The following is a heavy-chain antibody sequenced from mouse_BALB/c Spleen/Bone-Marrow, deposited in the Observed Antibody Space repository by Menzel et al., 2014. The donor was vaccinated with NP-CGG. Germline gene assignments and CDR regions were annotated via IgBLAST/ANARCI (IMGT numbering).Heavy chain of an antibody. CDR2: IDPANGNT. Sequence: EVQLQESGAELVKPGASVKLSCTAFGSNIKDTYMHWVKQRPEQGLEWIGRIDPANGNTKYDPKFQGKATITADTSSNTAYLQLSSLTSEDTAVYYCATYYYGYYFDYWGQGTTLTVSS. CDR1: GSNIKDTY. J-gene: IGHJ2*01. CDR3: ATYYYGYYFDY. D-gene: IGHD1-2*01. V-gene: IGHV14-3*02.